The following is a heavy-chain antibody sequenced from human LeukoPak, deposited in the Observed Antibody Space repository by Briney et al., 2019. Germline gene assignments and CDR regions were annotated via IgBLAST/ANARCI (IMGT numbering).Heavy chain of an antibody. Sequence: SVKVSCKASGFTFTSSAMQWVRQARGQRLEWIGWIVVGRGNTDYAQKSQERVTITRDMSTSTVYMEVSSLRSEDTAVYYCATDQSGGYFNDAFDIWGQGTMVTVSS. D-gene: IGHD2-15*01. V-gene: IGHV1-58*02. J-gene: IGHJ3*02. CDR2: IVVGRGNT. CDR3: ATDQSGGYFNDAFDI. CDR1: GFTFTSSA.